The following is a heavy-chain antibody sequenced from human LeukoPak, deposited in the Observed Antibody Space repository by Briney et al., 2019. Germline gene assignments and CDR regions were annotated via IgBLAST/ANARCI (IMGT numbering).Heavy chain of an antibody. Sequence: PGRSLRLSCAASGFTFDDYAMHWVRQAPGKGLEWVSSINWNSANIVYADSVKGRFTISRDNAKKSLYLQMNSLRAEDMALYYCAKGSRANWNYASDFDYWGQGTLVTVSS. CDR2: INWNSANI. D-gene: IGHD1-7*01. CDR3: AKGSRANWNYASDFDY. CDR1: GFTFDDYA. J-gene: IGHJ4*02. V-gene: IGHV3-9*03.